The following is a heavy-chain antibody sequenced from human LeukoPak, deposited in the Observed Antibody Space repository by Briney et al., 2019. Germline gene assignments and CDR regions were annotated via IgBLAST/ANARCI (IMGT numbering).Heavy chain of an antibody. CDR2: IYSGGST. J-gene: IGHJ4*02. CDR1: GFTVSSNY. CDR3: ARRAGIYSHPYDY. V-gene: IGHV3-66*04. D-gene: IGHD1-14*01. Sequence: PGGSLRLSCAASGFTVSSNYMSWVRQAPGKGLEWVSVIYSGGSTYYADSVKGRFTISRDNSKNTLFLQMNSLRAEDTAVYYCARRAGIYSHPYDYWGQGTLVTVSS.